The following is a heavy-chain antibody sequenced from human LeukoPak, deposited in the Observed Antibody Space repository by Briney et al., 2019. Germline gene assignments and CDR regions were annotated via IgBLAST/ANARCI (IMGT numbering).Heavy chain of an antibody. CDR2: INHSGGT. V-gene: IGHV4-34*01. Sequence: SETLSLTCAVYGGSFSGYYWSWIRQPPGKGLEWIGEINHSGGTNYNPSLKSRVTISVDTSKNQFSLKLSSVTAADTAVYYCAAGCSGGSCYGRRVRFDPWGQGTLVTVSS. D-gene: IGHD2-15*01. CDR1: GGSFSGYY. J-gene: IGHJ5*02. CDR3: AAGCSGGSCYGRRVRFDP.